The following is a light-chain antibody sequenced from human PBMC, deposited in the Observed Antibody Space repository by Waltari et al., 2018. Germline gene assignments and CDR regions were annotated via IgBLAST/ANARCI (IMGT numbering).Light chain of an antibody. V-gene: IGKV3-20*01. Sequence: EIVLTQSPGTLSLSPGERATRSCRASQSVGRSLAWYQQKPGQAPRLLIYDASSRAAGTPGRFSGSGSGTDFSLAISSLEPEDFAVYFCQHYVSLPVTFGQGTKVEI. CDR3: QHYVSLPVT. J-gene: IGKJ1*01. CDR2: DAS. CDR1: QSVGRS.